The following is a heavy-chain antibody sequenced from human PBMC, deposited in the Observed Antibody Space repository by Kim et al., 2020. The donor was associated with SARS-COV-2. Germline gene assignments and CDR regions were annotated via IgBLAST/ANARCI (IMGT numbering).Heavy chain of an antibody. Sequence: GESLRLSCAASGFTFSSYEMNWVRQAPGKGLEWVSYISSSGSTIYYADSVKGRFTISRDNAKNSLYLQMNSLRAEDTAVYYCARVRIRIQLWLRFVHMDVWGKGTTVTVSS. CDR2: ISSSGSTI. J-gene: IGHJ6*03. D-gene: IGHD5-18*01. CDR1: GFTFSSYE. V-gene: IGHV3-48*03. CDR3: ARVRIRIQLWLRFVHMDV.